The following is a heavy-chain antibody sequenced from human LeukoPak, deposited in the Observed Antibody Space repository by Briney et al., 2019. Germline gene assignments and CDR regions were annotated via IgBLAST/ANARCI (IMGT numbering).Heavy chain of an antibody. CDR3: ARADMATITIDY. CDR2: ISSSGSII. Sequence: GWSLRPSCAASGFTLRTFEMNWVRQAPGKGLEWVSYISSSGSIIYYADSVKGRFTISRDNAKNSLYLQMNSLRVEDTAVYYCARADMATITIDYWGQGTLVTVSS. CDR1: GFTLRTFE. V-gene: IGHV3-48*03. J-gene: IGHJ4*02. D-gene: IGHD5-24*01.